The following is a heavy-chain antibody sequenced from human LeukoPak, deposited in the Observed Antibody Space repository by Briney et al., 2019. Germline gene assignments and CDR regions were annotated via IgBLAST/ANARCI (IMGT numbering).Heavy chain of an antibody. CDR2: INPNSGGT. J-gene: IGHJ6*03. CDR1: GYTFTGYY. D-gene: IGHD3-10*01. V-gene: IGHV1-2*02. CDR3: ARGLLPRITIWFGELFDFRNYYYYYMDV. Sequence: GASVKVSCKASGYTFTGYYMHWVRQAPGQGLEWMGWINPNSGGTNYAQKFQDRVSMTRDTSISTAYMHLSRLRSADTAVYYCARGLLPRITIWFGELFDFRNYYYYYMDVWGKGTTVTISS.